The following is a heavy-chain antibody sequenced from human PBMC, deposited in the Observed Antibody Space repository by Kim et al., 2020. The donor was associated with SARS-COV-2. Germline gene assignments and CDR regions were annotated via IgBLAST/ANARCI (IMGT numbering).Heavy chain of an antibody. CDR3: ARGYGSGSFTENWFDP. V-gene: IGHV4-61*02. D-gene: IGHD3-10*01. CDR2: IYTSGST. CDR1: GGSISSGSYY. Sequence: SETLSLTCTVSGGSISSGSYYWSWIRQPAGKGLEWIGRIYTSGSTNYNPSLKSRVTISVDTSKNQFSLKLSSVTAADTAVYYCARGYGSGSFTENWFDPWGQGTLVTVSS. J-gene: IGHJ5*02.